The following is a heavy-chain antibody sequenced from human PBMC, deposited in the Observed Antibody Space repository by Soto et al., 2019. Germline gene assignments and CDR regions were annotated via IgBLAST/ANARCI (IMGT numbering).Heavy chain of an antibody. Sequence: GGSLRLSCAASGFTFSSYGMHWVRQAPGKGLEWVAVISYDGSNKYYADSVKGRFTISRDNSKNTLYLQMNSLRAEDTAVYYCAKQYYDFWSGYHWVDAFDIWGQGTMVTVSS. D-gene: IGHD3-3*01. CDR3: AKQYYDFWSGYHWVDAFDI. CDR2: ISYDGSNK. J-gene: IGHJ3*02. CDR1: GFTFSSYG. V-gene: IGHV3-30*18.